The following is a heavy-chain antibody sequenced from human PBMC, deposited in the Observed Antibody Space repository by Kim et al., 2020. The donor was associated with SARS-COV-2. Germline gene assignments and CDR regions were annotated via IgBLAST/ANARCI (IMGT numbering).Heavy chain of an antibody. CDR3: ARVETYSASSVDY. Sequence: GESLKISCKGSGYNFITYWLGWVRQMPGKGLEWMGIIYPRDSDTRYNPSFQGQVTISAVQSISTSYLQWSTLKASDTAIYYCARVETYSASSVDYWGQGTLVTVSS. CDR2: IYPRDSDT. D-gene: IGHD6-6*01. CDR1: GYNFITYW. J-gene: IGHJ4*01. V-gene: IGHV5-51*01.